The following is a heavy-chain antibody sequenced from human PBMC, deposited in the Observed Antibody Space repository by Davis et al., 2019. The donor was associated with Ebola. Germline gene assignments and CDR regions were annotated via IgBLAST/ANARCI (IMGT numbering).Heavy chain of an antibody. CDR1: GFTFSSYA. J-gene: IGHJ4*02. CDR2: MKQDGSEE. D-gene: IGHD1-26*01. CDR3: ARSGSYKFDF. Sequence: GESLKISCAASGFTFSSYAMSWVRQAPGKGLEWVANMKQDGSEENYVDSVKGRFTISRDNTNNSLYLQMNSLRAEDTAVYYCARSGSYKFDFWGQGTLVTVSS. V-gene: IGHV3-7*03.